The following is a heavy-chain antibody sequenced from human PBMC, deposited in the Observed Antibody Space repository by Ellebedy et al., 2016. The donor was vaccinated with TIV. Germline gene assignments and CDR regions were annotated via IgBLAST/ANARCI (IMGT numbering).Heavy chain of an antibody. CDR2: IYYSGVT. D-gene: IGHD2-2*01. V-gene: IGHV4-39*07. CDR1: GGSVSSTRYY. J-gene: IGHJ5*02. Sequence: MPSETLSLTCSVSGGSVSSTRYYWGWIRQPPGKGLEWIGNIYYSGVTYYNPSLKSRVTISVDTSKNQFSLRLSSVTAADTAVYYCARVETVDTFHYASWGQGTLVTVSS. CDR3: ARVETVDTFHYAS.